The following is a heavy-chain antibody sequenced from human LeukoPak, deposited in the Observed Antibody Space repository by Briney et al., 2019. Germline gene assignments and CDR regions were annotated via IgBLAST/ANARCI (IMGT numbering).Heavy chain of an antibody. D-gene: IGHD2-8*01. CDR1: GFTFSSYA. V-gene: IGHV3-23*01. Sequence: PGGSLRLSCAASGFTFSSYAMSWVRQAPGKGLEWVSAISGSGGSTYYADSVKGRFTISRDNSKNTLYLRMNSLRAEDTAVYYCAKAEYCTNGVCGDYWGQGTLVTVSS. J-gene: IGHJ4*02. CDR3: AKAEYCTNGVCGDY. CDR2: ISGSGGST.